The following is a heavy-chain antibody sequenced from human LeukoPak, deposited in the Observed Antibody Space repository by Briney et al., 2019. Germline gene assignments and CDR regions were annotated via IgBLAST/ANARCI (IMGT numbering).Heavy chain of an antibody. D-gene: IGHD3-16*01. J-gene: IGHJ4*02. CDR2: IYYSGST. CDR3: ARGGNVSVPFDY. CDR1: GGSISSYY. V-gene: IGHV4-59*12. Sequence: PSETLSLTCTVSGGSISSYYWSWIRQPPGKGLEWIGYIYYSGSTNYNPSLKSRVTISVDTSKNQFSLKLSSVTAADTAVYYCARGGNVSVPFDYWGQGTLVTVSS.